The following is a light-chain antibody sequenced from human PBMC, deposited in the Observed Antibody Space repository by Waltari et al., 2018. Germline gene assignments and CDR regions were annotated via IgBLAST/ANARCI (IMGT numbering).Light chain of an antibody. V-gene: IGLV1-47*01. CDR3: AAWDDGWSGPWV. CDR1: KSNIGNNS. Sequence: QSVLTQPPSTSATPGQRVTISCSGSKSNIGNNSVYWYQQVPGMAPKLNIYKNSQRPSGVPDRFSGSKSGTSASLAISGLRSEDEATYHCAAWDDGWSGPWVFGGGTRVTVL. CDR2: KNS. J-gene: IGLJ3*02.